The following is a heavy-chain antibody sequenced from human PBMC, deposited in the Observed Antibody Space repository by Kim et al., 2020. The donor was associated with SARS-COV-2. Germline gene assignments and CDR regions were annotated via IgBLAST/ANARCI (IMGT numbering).Heavy chain of an antibody. J-gene: IGHJ4*02. CDR3: ARMQQLAFDY. D-gene: IGHD6-13*01. Sequence: NPTYAQGFTGRFVFSLDTSVSTACLQISSLKAEDTAVYYCARMQQLAFDYWGQGTLVTVSS. CDR2: NP. V-gene: IGHV7-4-1*02.